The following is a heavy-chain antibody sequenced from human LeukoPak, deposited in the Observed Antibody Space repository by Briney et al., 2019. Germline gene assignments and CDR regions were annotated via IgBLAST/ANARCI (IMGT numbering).Heavy chain of an antibody. CDR3: ARDKGRVIDY. CDR2: ISYDGSNK. CDR1: GFTFSSYG. D-gene: IGHD3-16*02. J-gene: IGHJ4*02. Sequence: GGSLRLSCAASGFTFSSYGMHWVRQAPGKGLEWVAVISYDGSNKYYADSVKGRFTISRDNSKNTLYLQMNSLRAEDTAVYYCARDKGRVIDYWGQGTLVTVSS. V-gene: IGHV3-30*03.